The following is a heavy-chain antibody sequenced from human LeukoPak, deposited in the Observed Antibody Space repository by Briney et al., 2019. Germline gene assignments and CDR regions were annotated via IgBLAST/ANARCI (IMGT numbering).Heavy chain of an antibody. CDR2: IYYSGST. CDR3: ARGSYNWFDP. D-gene: IGHD6-6*01. J-gene: IGHJ5*02. CDR1: GGSISSYY. Sequence: SETLSLTCTVSGGSISSYYWSWIRQPPGKGLEWIGYIYYSGSTNYNPSLKSRVTISVDTSKNQFSLKLSSVTAADTAVYYCARGSYNWFDPWGQGTLVTVSS. V-gene: IGHV4-59*01.